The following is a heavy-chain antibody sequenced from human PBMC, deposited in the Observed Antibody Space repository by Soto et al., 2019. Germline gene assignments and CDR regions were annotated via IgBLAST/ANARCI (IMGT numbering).Heavy chain of an antibody. V-gene: IGHV4-30-4*01. D-gene: IGHD3-10*01. Sequence: QVQLQESGPGLVKPSQTLSLTCTVSGGSISSGDYYWSWIRQPPGKGLEWIGYIYYSGSTYYNPSLKRRVTISVDTSKNQFSLKLSSVTAADTAVYYCARSITMVRGVISFDYWGQGTLVTVSS. J-gene: IGHJ4*02. CDR2: IYYSGST. CDR3: ARSITMVRGVISFDY. CDR1: GGSISSGDYY.